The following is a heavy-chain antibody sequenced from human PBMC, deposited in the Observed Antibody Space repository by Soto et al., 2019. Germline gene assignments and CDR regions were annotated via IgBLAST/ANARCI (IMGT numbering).Heavy chain of an antibody. CDR2: ISSSGGTT. D-gene: IGHD4-17*01. V-gene: IGHV3-23*01. Sequence: EVQLFESGGGLVQPGGSLRLSCAASGFTFSTYAMSWVRQAPGKGLQWVSFISSSGGTTYYADSVKGRFTISRENSKKTLYLQMNSLRAEDTAVYYCARELNDYGVFDYWGQGTLVTVSS. J-gene: IGHJ4*02. CDR1: GFTFSTYA. CDR3: ARELNDYGVFDY.